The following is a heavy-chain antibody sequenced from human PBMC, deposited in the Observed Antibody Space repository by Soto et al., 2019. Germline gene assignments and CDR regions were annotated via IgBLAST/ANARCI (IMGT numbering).Heavy chain of an antibody. Sequence: GASVKVSCKASGGTFSSYAISWVRQAPGQGLEWMGGIIPIFGTANYAQKFQGRVTITADESTSTAYMELSSLRSEDTAVYYCARADHISGSYYDCYYGMDVWGQGTTVTVSS. J-gene: IGHJ6*02. CDR2: IIPIFGTA. CDR1: GGTFSSYA. V-gene: IGHV1-69*13. CDR3: ARADHISGSYYDCYYGMDV. D-gene: IGHD1-26*01.